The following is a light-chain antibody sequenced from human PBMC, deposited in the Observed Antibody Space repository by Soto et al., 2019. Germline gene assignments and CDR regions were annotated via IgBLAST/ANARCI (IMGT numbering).Light chain of an antibody. J-gene: IGLJ2*01. CDR3: QTWDTGIVL. V-gene: IGLV4-69*01. Sequence: QLVLTQSPSASASLGASVKLTCTLSSGHSNYDIAWHQQLPEKGPRYLMKVNSDGSHSKGDGIPDRFSGSSSGAERYLTISSLQSEDEADYYCQTWDTGIVLFGGGTKLTVL. CDR1: SGHSNYD. CDR2: VNSDGSH.